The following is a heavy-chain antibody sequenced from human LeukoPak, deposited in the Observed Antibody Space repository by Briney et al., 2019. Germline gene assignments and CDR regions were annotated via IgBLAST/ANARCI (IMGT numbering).Heavy chain of an antibody. CDR1: GFTFSSYA. V-gene: IGHV3-48*04. D-gene: IGHD3-10*01. CDR3: ARDRASRYGMDV. J-gene: IGHJ6*02. CDR2: ISSGGSTI. Sequence: PGGSLRLSCAASGFTFSSYAMSWVRQAPGKGLEWVSYISSGGSTIDYADSVKGRFTISRDNAKNSLYLQMNSLRAEDTAVYYCARDRASRYGMDVWGQGTTVTVSS.